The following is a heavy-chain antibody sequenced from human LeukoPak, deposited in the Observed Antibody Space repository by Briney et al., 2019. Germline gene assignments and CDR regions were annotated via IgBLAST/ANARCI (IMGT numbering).Heavy chain of an antibody. Sequence: ASVKVSCKASGYTFTSYYVHWVRQAPGQGLEWMGIINPSGGSTTYAQKFQGRLTMTRDTSTTTVYMELSSLRSEDTAVYYCARVRFSSGWYIAFDIWGQGTMVTVSS. D-gene: IGHD6-19*01. CDR2: INPSGGST. CDR1: GYTFTSYY. V-gene: IGHV1-46*01. J-gene: IGHJ3*02. CDR3: ARVRFSSGWYIAFDI.